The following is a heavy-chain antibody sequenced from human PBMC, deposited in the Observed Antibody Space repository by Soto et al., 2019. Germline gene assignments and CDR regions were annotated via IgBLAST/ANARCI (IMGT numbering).Heavy chain of an antibody. CDR2: IYYSGTI. D-gene: IGHD6-13*01. Sequence: PSETLYLTCTVSGGSVRSGDCYWSWIRQPPGKGLEWIGNIYYSGTIDYSPSLKSRVTISVDASKNQFSLKPSSVTAADTAVYYCARHLAVSGTFNWFDPWGQGTLVTVSS. CDR3: ARHLAVSGTFNWFDP. V-gene: IGHV4-61*08. CDR1: GGSVRSGDCY. J-gene: IGHJ5*02.